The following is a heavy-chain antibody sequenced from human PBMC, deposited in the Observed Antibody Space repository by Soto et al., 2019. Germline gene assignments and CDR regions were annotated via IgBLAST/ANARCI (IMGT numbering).Heavy chain of an antibody. V-gene: IGHV3-30*18. Sequence: SLRLSCAASGFTFSSYGMHWVRQAPGKGLEWVAVISYDGSNKYYADSVKGRFTISRDNSKNTLYLQMNSLRAEDTAVYYCAKGAWATGTVTPYYGMDVWGQGTTVTVSS. CDR3: AKGAWATGTVTPYYGMDV. CDR2: ISYDGSNK. CDR1: GFTFSSYG. J-gene: IGHJ6*02. D-gene: IGHD1-1*01.